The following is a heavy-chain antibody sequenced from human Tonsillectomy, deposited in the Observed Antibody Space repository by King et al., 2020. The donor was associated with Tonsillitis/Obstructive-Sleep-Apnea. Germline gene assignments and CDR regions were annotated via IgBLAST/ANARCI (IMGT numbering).Heavy chain of an antibody. CDR2: IYPGDSDT. CDR1: GYSFTSYW. D-gene: IGHD3-22*01. CDR3: ARLNYYDSSGYYEDY. V-gene: IGHV5-51*03. J-gene: IGHJ4*02. Sequence: VQLVESGAEVKKPGESLKISCTGSGYSFTSYWIGWVRQMPGKGLEWMGIIYPGDSDTRYSPSFQGQVTISAVKSISTAYLQWSSLKASDTAMYYCARLNYYDSSGYYEDYWGQGTLVTVSS.